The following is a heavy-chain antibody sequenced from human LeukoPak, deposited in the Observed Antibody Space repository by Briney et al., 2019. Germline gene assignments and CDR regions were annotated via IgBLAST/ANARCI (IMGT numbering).Heavy chain of an antibody. CDR1: GFTFSSYS. V-gene: IGHV3-48*04. Sequence: GGSLRLSCAASGFTFSSYSMNWVRQAPGKGLEWVSYISSSSSTKYYADSVKGRFTISRDNAKNTLYLQMNSLRAEDTAVYYCASHPFDYYDSSGYSDWGQGTLVTVSS. CDR3: ASHPFDYYDSSGYSD. D-gene: IGHD3-22*01. J-gene: IGHJ4*02. CDR2: ISSSSSTK.